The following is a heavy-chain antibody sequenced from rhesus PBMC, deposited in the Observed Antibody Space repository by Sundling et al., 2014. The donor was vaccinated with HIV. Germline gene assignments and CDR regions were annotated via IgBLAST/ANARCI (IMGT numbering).Heavy chain of an antibody. D-gene: IGHD3-3*01. V-gene: IGHV3-100*01. Sequence: DVQLVESGGGLVKPGGSLRLSCVASGFTLSSYVMHWVRQAPGKGLEWVSVISESGATLYYADSVKGRFTISRDNAKNSLFLQMNSLRAEDTAVYYCTRERIFGLVLGMGLDFWGQGVVVTVSS. CDR1: GFTLSSYV. CDR3: TRERIFGLVLGMGLDF. CDR2: ISESGATL. J-gene: IGHJ6*01.